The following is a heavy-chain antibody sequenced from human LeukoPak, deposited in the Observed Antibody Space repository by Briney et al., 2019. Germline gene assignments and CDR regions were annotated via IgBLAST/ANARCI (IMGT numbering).Heavy chain of an antibody. J-gene: IGHJ4*02. CDR3: SRYTTYYYGSGSYYRRYFDY. Sequence: SETLSLTCAVYGGSFSGYDWSWIRQPPGKGLEWIGEINHSGSTNCNPSLKSRVTISVDTSKNQFSLKLSSVTAADTAVYYCSRYTTYYYGSGSYYRRYFDYWGQGTLVTVSS. V-gene: IGHV4-34*01. D-gene: IGHD3-10*01. CDR1: GGSFSGYD. CDR2: INHSGST.